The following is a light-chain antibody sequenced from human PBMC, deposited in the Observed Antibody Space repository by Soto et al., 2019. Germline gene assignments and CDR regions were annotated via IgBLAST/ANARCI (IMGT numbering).Light chain of an antibody. J-gene: IGLJ2*01. CDR1: NIGSQT. V-gene: IGLV3-21*02. Sequence: SYELTQPPSVSVAPGQTARITCGGNNIGSQTVHWYQQKSGQAPVLVVDDESDRPSGIPERFSGSKSGNTATLTISRVEAGDEADYYCQVWDDSSDHVLFGGGTKVTVL. CDR3: QVWDDSSDHVL. CDR2: DES.